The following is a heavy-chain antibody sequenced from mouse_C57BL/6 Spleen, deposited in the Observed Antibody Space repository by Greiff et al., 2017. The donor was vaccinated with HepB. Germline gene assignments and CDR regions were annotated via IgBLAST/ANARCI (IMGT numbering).Heavy chain of an antibody. Sequence: QVQLQQSGPGLVQPSQSLSITCTVSGFSLTSYGVHWVRQSPGKGLEWLGVIWSGGSTDYNAAFISRLSISKDNYKSQVFFKMNSLQADDTAIYYCAQGGDGNYAWLAYWGQGTLVTVSA. J-gene: IGHJ3*01. CDR3: AQGGDGNYAWLAY. D-gene: IGHD2-1*01. CDR1: GFSLTSYG. V-gene: IGHV2-2*01. CDR2: IWSGGST.